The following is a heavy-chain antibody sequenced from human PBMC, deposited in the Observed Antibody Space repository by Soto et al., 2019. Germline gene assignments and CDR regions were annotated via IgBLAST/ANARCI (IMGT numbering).Heavy chain of an antibody. CDR1: GFTFSSYG. J-gene: IGHJ4*02. Sequence: QVQLVESGGGVVQPWRSLRLSCAASGFTFSSYGMHWVRQAPGKGMEWVAVISYDGSNKYYADSVKGRFTISRDNSKNTLYLQMNSPRAEDTAVYYCAKDPEGTPEPYYVDCWGQGTLVTVSS. CDR2: ISYDGSNK. CDR3: AKDPEGTPEPYYVDC. V-gene: IGHV3-30*18. D-gene: IGHD1-1*01.